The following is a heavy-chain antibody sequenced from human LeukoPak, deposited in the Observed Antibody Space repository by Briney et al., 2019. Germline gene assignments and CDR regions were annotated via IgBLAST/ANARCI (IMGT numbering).Heavy chain of an antibody. D-gene: IGHD6-19*01. CDR1: GFTFSSYA. V-gene: IGHV3-23*01. Sequence: GGSLGLSCAASGFTFSSYAMSWVRQAPGKGLEGVSAISGSGGSTYYADSVKGRFTISRDNSKNTLYLQMNSLRAEDTAVYYCAKGTAVAGWNYWGQGTLVTVSS. J-gene: IGHJ4*02. CDR2: ISGSGGST. CDR3: AKGTAVAGWNY.